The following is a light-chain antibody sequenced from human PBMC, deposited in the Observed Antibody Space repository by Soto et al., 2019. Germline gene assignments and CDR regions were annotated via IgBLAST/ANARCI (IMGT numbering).Light chain of an antibody. Sequence: EIVLTQSPATLSLSPGERVTLSCRASQSVSSYLAWYQQKPGQAPRLLMYDASNRATGIPARFSGSGSGTDFTLTISSLEPEDFAVYYCQQRSTWITFGQGTRLEIK. CDR1: QSVSSY. J-gene: IGKJ5*01. V-gene: IGKV3-11*01. CDR3: QQRSTWIT. CDR2: DAS.